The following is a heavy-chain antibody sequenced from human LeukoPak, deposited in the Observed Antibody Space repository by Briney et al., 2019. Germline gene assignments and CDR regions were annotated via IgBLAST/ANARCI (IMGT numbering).Heavy chain of an antibody. CDR2: IYTSGST. V-gene: IGHV4-59*10. J-gene: IGHJ4*02. D-gene: IGHD6-13*01. Sequence: SETLSLTCAVYGGSFSGYYWSWIRQPPGKGLEWIGRIYTSGSTNYNPSLKSRVTISVDTSKNQLSLKLSSVTAADTAVYYCARSYSSSWYKGFDYWGQGTLVTVSS. CDR1: GGSFSGYY. CDR3: ARSYSSSWYKGFDY.